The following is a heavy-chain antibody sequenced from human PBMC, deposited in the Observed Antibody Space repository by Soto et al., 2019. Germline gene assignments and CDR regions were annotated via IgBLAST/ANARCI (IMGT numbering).Heavy chain of an antibody. CDR2: IYWNDDK. D-gene: IGHD3-10*01. J-gene: IGHJ5*02. V-gene: IGHV2-5*01. CDR3: AHRVTMVRGVIGWFDP. Sequence: QITLKESGPTLVKPTQTLTLTCTFSGFSLSTSGVGVGWIRQPPGKALEWLALIYWNDDKRYSPPLKSRLTITKDTSKNQVVLTMTNMDPVDTATYYCAHRVTMVRGVIGWFDPWGQGTLVTVSS. CDR1: GFSLSTSGVG.